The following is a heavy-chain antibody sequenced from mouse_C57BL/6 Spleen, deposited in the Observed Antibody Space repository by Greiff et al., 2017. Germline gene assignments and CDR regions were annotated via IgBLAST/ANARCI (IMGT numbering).Heavy chain of an antibody. CDR3: AWDYYSPFDV. CDR1: GYTFTDYY. J-gene: IGHJ1*03. Sequence: EVKLQQSGPELVKPGASVKISCKASGYTFTDYYMNWVKQSHGKSLEWIGDINPNNGGTSYNQKFKGKATLTVDKSSSTAYMELRSLTSEDSAVYYCAWDYYSPFDVWGTGTTVTVSS. V-gene: IGHV1-26*01. CDR2: INPNNGGT. D-gene: IGHD1-1*01.